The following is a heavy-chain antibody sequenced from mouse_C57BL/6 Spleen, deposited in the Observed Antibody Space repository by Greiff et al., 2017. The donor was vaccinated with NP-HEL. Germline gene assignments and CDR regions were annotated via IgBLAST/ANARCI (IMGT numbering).Heavy chain of an antibody. J-gene: IGHJ3*01. D-gene: IGHD1-1*01. CDR3: ARSGYYGSSLAY. V-gene: IGHV1-76*01. CDR1: GYTFTDYY. Sequence: VQLQQSGAELVRPGASVKLSCKASGYTFTDYYINWVKQRPGQGLEWIARIYPGSGNTYYNEKFKGKATLTAEKSSSNAYMQLSSLTSEDSAVYFCARSGYYGSSLAYWGQGTLVTVSA. CDR2: IYPGSGNT.